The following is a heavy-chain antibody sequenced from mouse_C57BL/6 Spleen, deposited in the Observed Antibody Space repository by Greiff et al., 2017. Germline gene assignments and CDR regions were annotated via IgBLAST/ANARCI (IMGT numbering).Heavy chain of an antibody. CDR3: AREGATMPWYFDV. D-gene: IGHD1-1*02. CDR1: GYTFTDYN. V-gene: IGHV1-18*01. J-gene: IGHJ1*03. Sequence: EVKLQESGPELVKPGASVKIPCKASGYTFTDYNMDWVKQSHGKSLEWIGDINPNNGGTIYNQKFKGKATLTVDKSSSTAYMELRSLTSEDTAVYYCAREGATMPWYFDVWGTGTTVTVSS. CDR2: INPNNGGT.